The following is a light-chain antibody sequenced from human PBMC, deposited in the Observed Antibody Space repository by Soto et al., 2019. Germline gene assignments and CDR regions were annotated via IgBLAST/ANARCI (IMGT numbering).Light chain of an antibody. CDR1: QSLSST. V-gene: IGKV3-15*01. CDR2: GAS. Sequence: ITQSAATLSVSPGESATLSCRASQSLSSTVAWYQQKPGQAPRLLIYGASTRATGTPARFSGSGSGTEFTLTISSPQSEDFAVYYCQQYNDWPTTFGQGTKVDIK. CDR3: QQYNDWPTT. J-gene: IGKJ1*01.